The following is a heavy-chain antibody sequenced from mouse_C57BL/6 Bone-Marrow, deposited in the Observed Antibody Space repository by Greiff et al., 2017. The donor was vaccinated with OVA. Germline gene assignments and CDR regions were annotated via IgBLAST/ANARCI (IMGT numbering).Heavy chain of an antibody. V-gene: IGHV1-15*01. Sequence: SGAELVRPGASVTLSCKASGYTFTDYEMHWVKQTPVHGLEWIGAIDPETGGTAYNQKFKGKAILTADKSSSTAYMELRSLTSEDSAVYYCTRNGLYYFDYWGQGTTLTVSS. CDR2: IDPETGGT. D-gene: IGHD3-1*01. J-gene: IGHJ2*01. CDR3: TRNGLYYFDY. CDR1: GYTFTDYE.